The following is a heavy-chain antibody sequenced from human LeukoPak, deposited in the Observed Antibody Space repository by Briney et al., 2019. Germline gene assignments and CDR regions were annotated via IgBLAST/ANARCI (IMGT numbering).Heavy chain of an antibody. V-gene: IGHV4-30-4*01. J-gene: IGHJ4*02. CDR2: IYYGGT. CDR1: GGSISSGYYY. Sequence: SETLSLTCIVSGGSISSGYYYWSWIRQSPGKGLEYIGYIYYGGTYYNPSLKSRVTISVDTSKNQFSLKLSSVTAADTAVYYCARGTWSSSIDYWGQGTLVTVSS. D-gene: IGHD6-6*01. CDR3: ARGTWSSSIDY.